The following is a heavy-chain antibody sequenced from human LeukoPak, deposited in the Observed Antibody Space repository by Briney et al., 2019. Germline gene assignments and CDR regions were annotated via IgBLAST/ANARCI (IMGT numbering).Heavy chain of an antibody. Sequence: PGGSLRLSCEASGFTFTSFAMRWGRQAPGKGLEWVAAISGSGVGTDYADSVKGRFTISRENSRKTLYLQMNSLRAEDTALYYCTKASGRAFDYWGQGTLVTVSS. V-gene: IGHV3-23*01. CDR2: ISGSGVGT. CDR3: TKASGRAFDY. J-gene: IGHJ4*02. D-gene: IGHD2-8*02. CDR1: GFTFTSFA.